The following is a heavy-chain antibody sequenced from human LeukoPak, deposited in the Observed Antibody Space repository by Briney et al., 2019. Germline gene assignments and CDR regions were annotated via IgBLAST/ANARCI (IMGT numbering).Heavy chain of an antibody. J-gene: IGHJ4*02. CDR2: INPNSGGT. CDR3: ARDIHSSGWYVGY. CDR1: GYTFTGYY. Sequence: ASVKVSCKASGYTFTGYYMHWVRQAPGQGLEWMGWINPNSGGTNYAQKFQGRVTMTRDTSTSTAYMELSRLRSDDTAVYYCARDIHSSGWYVGYWGQGTLVTVSS. D-gene: IGHD6-19*01. V-gene: IGHV1-2*02.